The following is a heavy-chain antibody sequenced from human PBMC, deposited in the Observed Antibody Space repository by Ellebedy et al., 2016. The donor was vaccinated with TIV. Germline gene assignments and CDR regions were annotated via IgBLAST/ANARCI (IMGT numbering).Heavy chain of an antibody. CDR3: ARLWGGAKH. V-gene: IGHV3-21*01. Sequence: GESLKISCAASGFTFSSYSMNWVRQAPGKGLEWVSSISSSSYIYYADSVKGRFTISRDNAKNSLYLQMNSLRAEDTAVYYCARLWGGAKHWGQGTLVTVSS. CDR2: ISSSSYI. D-gene: IGHD1-26*01. J-gene: IGHJ4*02. CDR1: GFTFSSYS.